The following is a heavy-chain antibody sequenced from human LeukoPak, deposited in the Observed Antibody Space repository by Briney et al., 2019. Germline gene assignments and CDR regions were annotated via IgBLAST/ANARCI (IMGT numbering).Heavy chain of an antibody. J-gene: IGHJ4*02. D-gene: IGHD3-10*01. CDR1: GFTFSSYG. CDR3: ARDLFVTSPSGFGY. CDR2: IWYDGSNK. V-gene: IGHV3-33*08. Sequence: GRSLRLSCAASGFTFSSYGMHWVRQAPGKGLEWVAVIWYDGSNKYYADSVKGRFTISRDNSKNTLYLQMNSLRAEDTAVYYCARDLFVTSPSGFGYWGQGTLVTVSS.